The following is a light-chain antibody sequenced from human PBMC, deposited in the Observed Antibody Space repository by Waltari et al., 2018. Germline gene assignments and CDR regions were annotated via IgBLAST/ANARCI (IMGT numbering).Light chain of an antibody. J-gene: IGKJ2*01. Sequence: EVVLTHSPGTLSLSPGERATISCRASQTISLNYLPWYRHKPGQAPRLLIYDASTRATGTPDRFSGSVSGTDFTLTISRVEPEDFAVFYCQQYDELPYTFGQGTKLEI. CDR3: QQYDELPYT. CDR1: QTISLNY. V-gene: IGKV3-20*01. CDR2: DAS.